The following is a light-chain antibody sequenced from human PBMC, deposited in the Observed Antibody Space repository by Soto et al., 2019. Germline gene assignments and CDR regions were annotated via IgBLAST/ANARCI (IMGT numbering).Light chain of an antibody. J-gene: IGKJ5*01. CDR3: QVYGPSPPIT. CDR1: QGVSSN. Sequence: EIVMTQSPGTLSVSPGERATLSCRASQGVSSNLAWYQQKPGQAPRLLIYGASTRATGIPARFSGSGSGTEFTLTISSLQSEDFAVFYCQVYGPSPPITFGQGTRLEIK. CDR2: GAS. V-gene: IGKV3-15*01.